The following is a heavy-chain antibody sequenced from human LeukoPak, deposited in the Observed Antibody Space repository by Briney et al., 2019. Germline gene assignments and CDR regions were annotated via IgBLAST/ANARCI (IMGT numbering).Heavy chain of an antibody. V-gene: IGHV3-9*01. CDR3: AKSSGAIAAYYFDY. D-gene: IGHD6-25*01. CDR2: ISWNSGSI. CDR1: GFTFDDYA. J-gene: IGHJ4*02. Sequence: GRSLRLSCAASGFTFDDYAMRWVRQAPGKGLEWVSGISWNSGSIGYADSVKGRFTISRDNAKNSLYLQMNSLRAEDTALYYCAKSSGAIAAYYFDYWGQGTLVTVSS.